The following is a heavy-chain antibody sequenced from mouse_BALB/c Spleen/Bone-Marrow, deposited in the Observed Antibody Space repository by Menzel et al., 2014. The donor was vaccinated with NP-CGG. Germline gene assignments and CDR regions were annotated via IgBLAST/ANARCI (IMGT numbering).Heavy chain of an antibody. V-gene: IGHV1-69*01. CDR2: IDTSDSYT. Sequence: VKLVESGAELVMPGASVKMSCKASGYTFTDYWMHWVKQRPGQGLEWIGAIDTSDSYTSYNQKFKGKATLTVDESPSTAYMQLSSLTSEDSAVYYCARGDWDDAYWGQGTLVTVSA. CDR1: GYTFTDYW. D-gene: IGHD4-1*01. CDR3: ARGDWDDAY. J-gene: IGHJ3*01.